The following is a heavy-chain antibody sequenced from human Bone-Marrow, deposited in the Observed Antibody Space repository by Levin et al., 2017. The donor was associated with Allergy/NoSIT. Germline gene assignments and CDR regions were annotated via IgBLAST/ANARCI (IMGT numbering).Heavy chain of an antibody. CDR2: ISYDGNKE. J-gene: IGHJ4*02. V-gene: IGHV3-30*18. CDR1: GFTFRGYG. CDR3: AKEREAGATYFGY. D-gene: IGHD1-26*01. Sequence: LSLPCAASGFTFRGYGMHWVRQAPGKGLEWVAVISYDGNKEYYADSVKGRFIISRDNSRNTLYLQMNSLRAEDTAVYYCAKEREAGATYFGYWGQGTLVTVSS.